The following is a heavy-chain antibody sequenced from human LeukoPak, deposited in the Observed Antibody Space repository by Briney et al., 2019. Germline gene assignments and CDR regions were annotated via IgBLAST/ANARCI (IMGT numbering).Heavy chain of an antibody. CDR3: ASRIDYSFAFDI. Sequence: PGGSLRLSCAASGFTFSSYAMHWVRQAPGMGLEWVAVISYDGSNKYYADSVKGRFTISRDNSKNTLYLQMNSLRAEDTAVYYCASRIDYSFAFDIWGQGTMVTVSS. V-gene: IGHV3-30*04. CDR1: GFTFSSYA. J-gene: IGHJ3*02. D-gene: IGHD4-11*01. CDR2: ISYDGSNK.